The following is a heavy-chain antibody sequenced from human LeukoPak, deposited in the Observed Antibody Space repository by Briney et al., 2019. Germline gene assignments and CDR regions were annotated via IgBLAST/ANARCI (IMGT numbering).Heavy chain of an antibody. CDR2: ISNDGSDT. CDR1: GSTFSSFH. V-gene: IGHV3-30-3*01. J-gene: IGHJ4*02. CDR3: AENSALEY. Sequence: PGGPLTLPCASSGSTFSSFHWIWPRKPPGKGLEWVAVISNDGSDTSYEDPVKCRFTISRDNSKNTLYLQMNSLRAEDTAVYYCAENSALEYWGQGTMAAVSS. D-gene: IGHD1/OR15-1a*01.